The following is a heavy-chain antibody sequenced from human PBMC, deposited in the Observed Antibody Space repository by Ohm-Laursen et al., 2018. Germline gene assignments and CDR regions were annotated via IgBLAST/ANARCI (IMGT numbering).Heavy chain of an antibody. CDR1: GFTVSSNY. V-gene: IGHV4-59*02. CDR3: ARGAKEQWLVL. Sequence: LRLSCTASGFTVSSNYMSWIRQPPGKGLEWIGYIYYSGSTNYNPSLKSRVTISVDTSKNQFSLKLSSVTAADTAVYYCARGAKEQWLVLWGQGTPVTVSS. D-gene: IGHD6-19*01. J-gene: IGHJ4*02. CDR2: IYYSGST.